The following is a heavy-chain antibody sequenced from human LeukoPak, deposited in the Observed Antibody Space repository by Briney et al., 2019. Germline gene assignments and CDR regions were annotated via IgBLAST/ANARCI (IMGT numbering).Heavy chain of an antibody. V-gene: IGHV3-48*01. CDR2: ISSSSSTI. CDR1: GFTFSSYS. Sequence: HSGGSLRLSCAASGFTFSSYSMNWVRQAPGKGLEWVSYISSSSSTIYYADSVKGRFTISRDNAKNSLYLQMNSLRAEDTAVYYCARDKPPRPEEYWYFDLWGRGTLVTVSS. CDR3: ARDKPPRPEEYWYFDL. J-gene: IGHJ2*01.